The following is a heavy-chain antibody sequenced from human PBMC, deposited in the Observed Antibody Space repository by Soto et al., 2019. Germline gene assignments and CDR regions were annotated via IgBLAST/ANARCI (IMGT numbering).Heavy chain of an antibody. J-gene: IGHJ5*02. CDR2: IYHSGTT. Sequence: PSETLSLACVFSGYSIISGYYCGWIRQPPGKGLEWIGSIYHSGTTYYNPSLKSRVTISLDTSRNQFSLKLTSVTAADTAVYYCARSLLTSSWYAGSWGQGTLVTVSS. D-gene: IGHD6-13*01. CDR3: ARSLLTSSWYAGS. V-gene: IGHV4-38-2*01. CDR1: GYSIISGYY.